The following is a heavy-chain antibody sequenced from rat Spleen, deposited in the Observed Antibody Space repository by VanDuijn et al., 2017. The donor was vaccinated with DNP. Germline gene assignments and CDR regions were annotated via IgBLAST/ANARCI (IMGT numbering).Heavy chain of an antibody. D-gene: IGHD1-11*01. J-gene: IGHJ2*01. CDR1: GLSLTSYN. V-gene: IGHV2-6*01. Sequence: VQLQESGPGLVQPSQTLSLTCTVAGLSLTSYNVHWVRQPPGKGLEWIAAMSSGGSTYYNSALKSRLSISRDTSKSQVFLKMNSLRSEDMATYFCARHGRRVFDYWGQGVMVTVSS. CDR2: MSSGGST. CDR3: ARHGRRVFDY.